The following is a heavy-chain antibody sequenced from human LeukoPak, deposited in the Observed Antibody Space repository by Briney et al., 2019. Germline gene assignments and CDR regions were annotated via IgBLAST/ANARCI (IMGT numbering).Heavy chain of an antibody. Sequence: GGSLRLSCAASGFIFSTYTMNWVRQAPGKGLEWVSSITSSNHIYYADSLKGRFTISRDNAKNSLYLQMNSLTAEDTAVYYCARSQFGSWYYFDYWGQGTLVTVSS. V-gene: IGHV3-21*01. CDR2: ITSSNHI. J-gene: IGHJ4*02. CDR1: GFIFSTYT. CDR3: ARSQFGSWYYFDY. D-gene: IGHD6-13*01.